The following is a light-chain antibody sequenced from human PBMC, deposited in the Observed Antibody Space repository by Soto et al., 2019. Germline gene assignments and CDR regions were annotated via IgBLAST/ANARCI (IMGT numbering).Light chain of an antibody. V-gene: IGLV2-14*01. CDR3: SSYIPSSTRV. CDR2: EVS. J-gene: IGLJ1*01. CDR1: SSDIGDYNF. Sequence: QSALTQPASVSGSPGQSFIISCTGTSSDIGDYNFVSWYQQHPGKAPKLMIYEVSNRPSGVSNRFSGSKSGNTASLTISGLQAEDEADYYCSSYIPSSTRVFGTGTKVTVL.